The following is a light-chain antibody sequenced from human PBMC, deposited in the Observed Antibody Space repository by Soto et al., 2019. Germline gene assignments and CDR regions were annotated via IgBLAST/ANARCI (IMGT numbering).Light chain of an antibody. J-gene: IGLJ2*01. V-gene: IGLV1-40*01. CDR1: SSNIGAGYD. Sequence: QSVLTQPPSVSGAPGQRVTISCTGSSSNIGAGYDVHWYQQLPGTAPKLLIYGNSNRPSGVPDRFSGSKSGTSASLAITGXXXXXXXXXXXXSYDSSLSGSVFGGGTKLTVL. CDR3: XSYDSSLSGSV. CDR2: GNS.